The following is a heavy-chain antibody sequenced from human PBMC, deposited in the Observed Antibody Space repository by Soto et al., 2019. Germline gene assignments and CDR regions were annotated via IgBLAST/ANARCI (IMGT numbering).Heavy chain of an antibody. V-gene: IGHV4-39*01. CDR3: ASIYYYDTSGFYKYFAY. D-gene: IGHD3-22*01. CDR2: LYYSGST. CDR1: GGSISSSGYY. J-gene: IGHJ4*02. Sequence: SETLSLTCTVSGGSISSSGYYWGWIRQPPGKGLEWIGTLYYSGSTYYNPSLKSRVTISVDTSKNQFSLNLSPVTAADTAVYYCASIYYYDTSGFYKYFAYWGQGTLLTVSS.